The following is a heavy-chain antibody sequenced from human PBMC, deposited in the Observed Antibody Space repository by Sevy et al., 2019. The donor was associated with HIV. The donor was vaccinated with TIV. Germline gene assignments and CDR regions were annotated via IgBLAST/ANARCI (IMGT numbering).Heavy chain of an antibody. CDR2: ISYDGSNK. Sequence: GGSLRLSCAASGFTFSSYAMHWVRQAPGKGLEWVAVISYDGSNKYYADSVKGRFTISRDNSKNTLYLQMNSLRAEDTAVYYCARGLQQQLRCDPRGVGMDVWGQGTTVTVSS. CDR1: GFTFSSYA. D-gene: IGHD6-13*01. CDR3: ARGLQQQLRCDPRGVGMDV. V-gene: IGHV3-30*04. J-gene: IGHJ6*02.